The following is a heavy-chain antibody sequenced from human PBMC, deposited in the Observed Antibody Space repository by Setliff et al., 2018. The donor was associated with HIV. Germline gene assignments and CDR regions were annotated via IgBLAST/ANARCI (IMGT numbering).Heavy chain of an antibody. CDR3: GRHTGVEGSWFPGDY. D-gene: IGHD1-26*01. CDR1: GGSISSSTW. Sequence: NPSETLSLTCTVYGGSISSSTWWSWVRQPPGKGLEWIGEIYHSGSTYYNPSLKSRVTISVDTSKKKFSLNLSSVTAADTAVYYCGRHTGVEGSWFPGDYWGQGTLVTVSS. V-gene: IGHV4-4*02. J-gene: IGHJ4*02. CDR2: IYHSGST.